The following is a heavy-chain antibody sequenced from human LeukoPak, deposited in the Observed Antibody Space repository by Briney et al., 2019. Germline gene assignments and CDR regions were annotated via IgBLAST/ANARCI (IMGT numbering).Heavy chain of an antibody. D-gene: IGHD4-23*01. CDR3: ARGVVTETYYYYMDV. J-gene: IGHJ6*03. CDR1: GGSISSYY. CDR2: IYTSGST. V-gene: IGHV4-4*07. Sequence: PSETLSLTCTVSGGSISSYYWSWTRQPAGKGLEWIGRIYTSGSTNYNPSLKSRVTMSVDTSKNQFSLKLSSVTAADTAVYYCARGVVTETYYYYMDVWGKGTTVTVSS.